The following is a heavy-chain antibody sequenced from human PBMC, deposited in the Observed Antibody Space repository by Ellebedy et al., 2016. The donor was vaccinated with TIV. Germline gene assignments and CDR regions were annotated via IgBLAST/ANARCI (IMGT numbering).Heavy chain of an antibody. CDR2: FNPNTGNT. V-gene: IGHV1-8*02. D-gene: IGHD1-14*01. J-gene: IGHJ4*02. CDR1: GYIFSGYG. Sequence: ASVKVSCKASGYIFSGYGISWVRLAPGQGLEWMGWFNPNTGNTGSAQKFQGRVTMTRNTSLNTAYMELSSLRSEDTAVYYCARGRRGADRQVGFYWGQGTLVTVSS. CDR3: ARGRRGADRQVGFY.